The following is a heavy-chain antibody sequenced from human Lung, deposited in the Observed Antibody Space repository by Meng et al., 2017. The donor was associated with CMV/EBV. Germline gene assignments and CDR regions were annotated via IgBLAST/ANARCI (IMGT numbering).Heavy chain of an antibody. CDR2: IIPILGIA. J-gene: IGHJ4*02. Sequence: SVKVSCKASGGTFSSYTISWVRQAPGQGLEWMGRIIPILGIANYAQKFQGRVTITADKSTSTAYMELSSLRSEDTAVYYCARASSVVVPVDDWGQGKLVTVSS. V-gene: IGHV1-69*02. CDR1: GGTFSSYT. CDR3: ARASSVVVPVDD. D-gene: IGHD2-2*01.